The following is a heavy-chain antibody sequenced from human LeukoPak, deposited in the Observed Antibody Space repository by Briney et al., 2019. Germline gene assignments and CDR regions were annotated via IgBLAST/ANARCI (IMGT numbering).Heavy chain of an antibody. CDR1: GFTFSSYS. Sequence: GGSLRLSCAASGFTFSSYSLNWVRQAPGKGLEWVSSISAGTDYIYYADSVKGRFTISRDNAKNSLYLQMNSLRAEDTAVYYCARVPMGAGGYFDYWGQGTMVTVSS. D-gene: IGHD1-26*01. J-gene: IGHJ4*02. CDR2: ISAGTDYI. V-gene: IGHV3-21*01. CDR3: ARVPMGAGGYFDY.